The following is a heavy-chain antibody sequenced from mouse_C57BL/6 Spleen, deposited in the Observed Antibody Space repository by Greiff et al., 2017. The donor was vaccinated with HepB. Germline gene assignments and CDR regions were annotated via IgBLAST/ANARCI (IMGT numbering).Heavy chain of an antibody. V-gene: IGHV1-81*01. CDR2: IYPRSGNT. Sequence: VKLVESGAELARPGASVKLSCKASGYTFTSYGISWVKQRTGQGLEWIGEIYPRSGNTYYNEKFKGKATLTADKSSSTAYMELRSLTSEDSAVYFCARSTMVTNYFDYWGQGTTLTVSS. CDR1: GYTFTSYG. CDR3: ARSTMVTNYFDY. J-gene: IGHJ2*01. D-gene: IGHD2-2*01.